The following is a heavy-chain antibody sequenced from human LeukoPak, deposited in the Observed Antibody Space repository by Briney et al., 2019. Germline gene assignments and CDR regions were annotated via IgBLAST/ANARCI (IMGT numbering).Heavy chain of an antibody. Sequence: ASVKVSCKVSGNSLIYLSMHWVRQAPGKGLEWLGGLDPEGGGLIYAQNFQGRVIMTEDTSTDTAYMELSSLKSGDTGVYYCATTLRNKPPWGQGTLVTVSS. J-gene: IGHJ5*02. CDR3: ATTLRNKPP. CDR1: GNSLIYLS. D-gene: IGHD5-12*01. V-gene: IGHV1-24*01. CDR2: LDPEGGGL.